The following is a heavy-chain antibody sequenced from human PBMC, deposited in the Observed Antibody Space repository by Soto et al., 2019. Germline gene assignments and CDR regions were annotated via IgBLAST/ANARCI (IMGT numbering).Heavy chain of an antibody. CDR1: GFTFSGYA. J-gene: IGHJ5*02. V-gene: IGHV3-23*01. D-gene: IGHD6-13*01. Sequence: EVQLLESGGGLVQPGGSLRLSCAASGFTFSGYAMSWVRQAPGKGLEWVSAIGSGSPFYADSVKGRFTISRDNANSMLYLQMNSLRAADTAVYFCAQDLGSSWYHYNSFAPGGQGTLVNVSS. CDR3: AQDLGSSWYHYNSFAP. CDR2: IGSGSP.